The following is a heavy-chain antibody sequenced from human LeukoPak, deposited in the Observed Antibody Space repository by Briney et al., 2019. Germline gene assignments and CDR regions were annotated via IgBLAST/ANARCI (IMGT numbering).Heavy chain of an antibody. D-gene: IGHD6-19*01. CDR1: GFTFSSYW. J-gene: IGHJ4*02. CDR3: ARGLAVADPFDY. CDR2: IRQDGSEK. Sequence: GGSLRLSCAASGFTFSSYWMSWVRQAPGKGLEWVANIRQDGSEKNYVDSVKGRFTISRDNAKNSLFLQMNSLRAEDTAVYYCARGLAVADPFDYWGQGTLVTVSS. V-gene: IGHV3-7*02.